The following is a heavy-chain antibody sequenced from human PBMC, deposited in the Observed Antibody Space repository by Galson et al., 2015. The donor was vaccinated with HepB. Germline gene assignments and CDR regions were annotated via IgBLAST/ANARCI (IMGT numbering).Heavy chain of an antibody. CDR1: GFTFSTYG. J-gene: IGHJ4*02. CDR3: ARDLGKSKYLGY. CDR2: IWYDGNNK. D-gene: IGHD2/OR15-2a*01. Sequence: SLRLSCAASGFTFSTYGTHWVRQAPGKGLEWVAIIWYDGNNKYYADSVKGRFTISRDNSKNTLYLQMNSLRAEDTAVYYCARDLGKSKYLGYWGQGTLVSVSS. V-gene: IGHV3-33*01.